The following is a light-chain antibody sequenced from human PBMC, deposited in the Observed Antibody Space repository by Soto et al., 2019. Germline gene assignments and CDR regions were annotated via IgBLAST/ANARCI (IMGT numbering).Light chain of an antibody. Sequence: EIVLPQSPRTLSFSPGERATLSCRASHSITNNYLAWYQQKPGQAPRLLIYGASTRATGIPARFSGSGSGTAFTLTISSLQSEDFAVYYCQQYNNWPRKFGQGTKVDIK. CDR1: HSITNN. V-gene: IGKV3-15*01. J-gene: IGKJ1*01. CDR2: GAS. CDR3: QQYNNWPRK.